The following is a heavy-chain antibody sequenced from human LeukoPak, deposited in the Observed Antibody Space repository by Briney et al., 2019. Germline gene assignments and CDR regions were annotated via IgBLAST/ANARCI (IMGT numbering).Heavy chain of an antibody. Sequence: GGSLRLSCAASGFTFTSYAMTWVRQAPGKGLEWVSGISNSGSSTYYADSVKGRFPISRDNPRNTLYLQLRSLRAEAPAVYYCANNMVRGSYNMDVWGQGTTVTVSS. CDR3: ANNMVRGSYNMDV. CDR1: GFTFTSYA. D-gene: IGHD3-10*01. CDR2: ISNSGSST. V-gene: IGHV3-23*01. J-gene: IGHJ6*02.